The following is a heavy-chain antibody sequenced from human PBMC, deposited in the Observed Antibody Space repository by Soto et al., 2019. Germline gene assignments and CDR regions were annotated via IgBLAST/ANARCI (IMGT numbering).Heavy chain of an antibody. CDR2: INHSGST. Sequence: SETLSLTCAVYGGSFSGYYWSWIRQPPGKGLEWIVEINHSGSTNYNPSLKSRVTISVDTSKNQFSLKLSSVTAADTAVYYCARSHGIAARPLRANYYYGMDVRGQGTTVTVSS. D-gene: IGHD6-6*01. CDR1: GGSFSGYY. V-gene: IGHV4-34*01. CDR3: ARSHGIAARPLRANYYYGMDV. J-gene: IGHJ6*02.